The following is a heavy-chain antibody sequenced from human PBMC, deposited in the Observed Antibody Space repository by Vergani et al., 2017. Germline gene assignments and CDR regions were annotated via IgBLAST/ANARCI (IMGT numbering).Heavy chain of an antibody. CDR1: GFTFSNTA. CDR2: SSWNGVNV. J-gene: IGHJ4*02. V-gene: IGHV3-23*01. CDR3: AKEKSFSGPCDY. D-gene: IGHD3-3*02. Sequence: EVQLLESGGGLIQPGGSLRLSCAASGFTFSNTAMGWVRQAPGKGLEWVGDSSWNGVNVYHAESVKGRFSISRDNSKDALYLQMNSLRAEDTAVYYCAKEKSFSGPCDYWGQGILVTVSS.